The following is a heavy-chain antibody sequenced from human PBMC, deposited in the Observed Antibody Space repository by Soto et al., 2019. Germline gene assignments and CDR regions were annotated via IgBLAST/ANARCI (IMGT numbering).Heavy chain of an antibody. CDR2: INPSGGST. Sequence: GASVKVSCKASGYTFTSYYMHWVRQAPGQGLEWMGIINPSGGSTSYAQKFQGRVTMTRDTSTSTAYMELSSLRSEDTAVYYCASSTFQRYFDYWGQGTLVTVSS. J-gene: IGHJ4*02. CDR3: ASSTFQRYFDY. CDR1: GYTFTSYY. V-gene: IGHV1-46*03.